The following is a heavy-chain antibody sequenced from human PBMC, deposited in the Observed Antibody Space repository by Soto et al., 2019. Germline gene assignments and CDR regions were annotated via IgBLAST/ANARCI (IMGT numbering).Heavy chain of an antibody. D-gene: IGHD1-1*01. CDR2: ITISGGCT. CDR1: RFTFSDYA. Sequence: WGSLRLSCEAARFTFSDYAMTWVLQTPGKGLEFVSTITISGGCTYYADSVKGRFTISRDTSKNTLFLQMNSLRAEDTAVYYCAKGSYMNDPDFDCWGQGTLVTVSS. CDR3: AKGSYMNDPDFDC. J-gene: IGHJ4*02. V-gene: IGHV3-23*01.